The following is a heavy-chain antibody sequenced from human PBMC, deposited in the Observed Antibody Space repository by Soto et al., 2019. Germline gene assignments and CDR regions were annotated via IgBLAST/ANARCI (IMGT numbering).Heavy chain of an antibody. D-gene: IGHD4-17*01. V-gene: IGHV1-69*13. CDR2: IIPIFGTA. J-gene: IGHJ4*02. Sequence: ASVKVSCKASGGTFSSYAISWVRQAPGQGLEWMGGIIPIFGTANYAQKFQGRVTITADESTSTAYMELSSLRSEDTAVYYCARETVSPEGYGDYVTLAAFDYWGQGTLVTVSS. CDR3: ARETVSPEGYGDYVTLAAFDY. CDR1: GGTFSSYA.